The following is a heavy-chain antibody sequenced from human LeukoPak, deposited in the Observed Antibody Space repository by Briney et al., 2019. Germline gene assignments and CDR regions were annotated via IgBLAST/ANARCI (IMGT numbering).Heavy chain of an antibody. Sequence: SETLSLTCTVSGGSISSSSYYWAWVRQPPGKGLEWIGRIYYSGSTYYNPSLKSRVTISADTSKNQFSLKLNSVTAADTAVYYCARHGHHQNFDYWGQGTLVTVSS. D-gene: IGHD1-14*01. J-gene: IGHJ4*02. V-gene: IGHV4-39*01. CDR3: ARHGHHQNFDY. CDR1: GGSISSSSYY. CDR2: IYYSGST.